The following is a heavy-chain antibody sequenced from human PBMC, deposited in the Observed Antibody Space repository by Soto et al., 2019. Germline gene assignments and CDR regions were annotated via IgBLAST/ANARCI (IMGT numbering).Heavy chain of an antibody. CDR1: GFTCSNYW. Sequence: EVQVVESGGGLVQPGGSLKLSCVASGFTCSNYWMSWVRQAPGKGLELVANIRQDGSEKNFVDSVKGRFTISRDNAKNSVDLQMNSLRAEDTAVYYCATTQSFDYWGQGTLVTVSS. J-gene: IGHJ4*02. V-gene: IGHV3-7*01. CDR3: ATTQSFDY. CDR2: IRQDGSEK.